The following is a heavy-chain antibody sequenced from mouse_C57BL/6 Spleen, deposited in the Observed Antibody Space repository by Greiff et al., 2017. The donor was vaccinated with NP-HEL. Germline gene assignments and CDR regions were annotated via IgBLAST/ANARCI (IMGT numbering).Heavy chain of an antibody. CDR3: ARQEGATGSWFAY. CDR1: GFTFSSYG. Sequence: DVQLVESGGDLVKPGGSLKLSCAASGFTFSSYGMSWVRQTPDKRLEWVATISSGGSYTYYPDSVKGRFTISRDNAKNTLYLQMSSLKSEDTAMYYCARQEGATGSWFAYWGQGTLVTVSA. J-gene: IGHJ3*01. CDR2: ISSGGSYT. V-gene: IGHV5-6*01. D-gene: IGHD4-1*01.